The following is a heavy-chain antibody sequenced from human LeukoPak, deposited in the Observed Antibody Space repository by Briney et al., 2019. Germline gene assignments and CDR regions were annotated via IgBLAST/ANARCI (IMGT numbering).Heavy chain of an antibody. CDR3: ARDLSVLAVAGIDY. J-gene: IGHJ4*02. D-gene: IGHD6-19*01. CDR1: GGSISSYY. CDR2: IYHSGST. Sequence: PSETLSLTCTVSGGSISSYYWSWIRQPPGKGLEWIGYIYHSGSTNYNPSLKSRVTISVDTSKNQFSLKLSSVTAADTAVYYCARDLSVLAVAGIDYWGQGTLVTVSS. V-gene: IGHV4-59*12.